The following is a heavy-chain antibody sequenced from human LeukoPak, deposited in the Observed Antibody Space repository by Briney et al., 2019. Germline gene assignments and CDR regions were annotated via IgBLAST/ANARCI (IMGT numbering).Heavy chain of an antibody. V-gene: IGHV1-18*01. CDR3: ARDLMAAGTGSADY. J-gene: IGHJ4*02. CDR1: GYIFTNYG. D-gene: IGHD6-13*01. CDR2: ISTYNGNT. Sequence: ASVKVSCKASGYIFTNYGINWVRQAPGQGLEWMRWISTYNGNTNYAQKLQGRVTMTTDTSTSTAYMELRSLRSDDTAMYYCARDLMAAGTGSADYWGQGTLVTVSS.